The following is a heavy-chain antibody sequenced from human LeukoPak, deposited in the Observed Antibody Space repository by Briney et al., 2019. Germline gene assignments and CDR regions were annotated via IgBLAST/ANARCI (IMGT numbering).Heavy chain of an antibody. D-gene: IGHD1-26*01. V-gene: IGHV4-59*08. Sequence: SETLSLTCTVSGGSISSYYWSWIRQPPGKGLEWIGYIYYSGSTNYNPSLKSRVTISVDTSKNQFSLKLSSVTAADTAVYYCARHEVGATRGFDYWGQGTLVTVSS. CDR1: GGSISSYY. CDR2: IYYSGST. CDR3: ARHEVGATRGFDY. J-gene: IGHJ4*02.